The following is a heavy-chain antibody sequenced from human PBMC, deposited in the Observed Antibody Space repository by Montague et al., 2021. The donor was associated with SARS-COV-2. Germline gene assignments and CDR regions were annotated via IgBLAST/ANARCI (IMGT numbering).Heavy chain of an antibody. D-gene: IGHD2-15*01. CDR2: ICSSGST. Sequence: SETLSLTCTVSGGSISSYYWSWIRQPPGKGLEWIGYICSSGSTTYNPSLKSRVTISVDTSKNQFSLKLSSVTAADTAVYYCARRSLGYCSGGSCYSAFDPWGQGTLVTVSP. J-gene: IGHJ5*02. CDR1: GGSISSYY. V-gene: IGHV4-59*01. CDR3: ARRSLGYCSGGSCYSAFDP.